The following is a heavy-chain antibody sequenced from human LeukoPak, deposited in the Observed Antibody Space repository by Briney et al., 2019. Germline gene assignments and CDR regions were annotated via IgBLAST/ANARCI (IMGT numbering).Heavy chain of an antibody. Sequence: ASVKVSCKASGYTFTGYYMHWVRQAPGQGLEWMGWINPNSGDTNYAQKFQGRVTMTRDTSISTAYMELSRLRSDDTAVYYCARDLWGSSGWQDYWGQGTLVTVSS. CDR2: INPNSGDT. V-gene: IGHV1-2*02. J-gene: IGHJ4*02. CDR3: ARDLWGSSGWQDY. CDR1: GYTFTGYY. D-gene: IGHD6-19*01.